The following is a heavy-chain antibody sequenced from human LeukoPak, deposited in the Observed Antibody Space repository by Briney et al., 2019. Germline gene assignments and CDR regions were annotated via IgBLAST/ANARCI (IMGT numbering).Heavy chain of an antibody. CDR1: GFSFDDYA. V-gene: IGHV3-20*04. J-gene: IGHJ4*02. Sequence: GSLTLSCAASGFSFDDYAMHWVRQAPAKGLEWVSGINWNGGSTGYADSVKGRFTISRDNAKNSLYLQMNSLRAEDTALYYCARVPLAATIGITKGNDYFDYWGQGTLVTVSS. D-gene: IGHD5-12*01. CDR3: ARVPLAATIGITKGNDYFDY. CDR2: INWNGGST.